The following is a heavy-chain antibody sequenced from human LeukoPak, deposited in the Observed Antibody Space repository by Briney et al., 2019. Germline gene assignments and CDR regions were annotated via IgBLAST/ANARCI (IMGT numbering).Heavy chain of an antibody. CDR2: ISYDGSNK. D-gene: IGHD1-1*01. J-gene: IGHJ4*02. CDR1: GFTFSSYA. CDR3: AKLED. V-gene: IGHV3-30*04. Sequence: SCKASGFTFSSYAMHWVRQAPGKGLEWVAVISYDGSNKYYADSVKGRFTISRDNSKNTVYLQLSNFRVADTAVYYCAKLEDWGQGTLVAVSS.